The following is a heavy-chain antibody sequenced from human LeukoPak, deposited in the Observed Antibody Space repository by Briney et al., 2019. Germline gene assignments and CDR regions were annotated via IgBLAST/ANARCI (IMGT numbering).Heavy chain of an antibody. V-gene: IGHV4-39*07. J-gene: IGHJ4*02. CDR3: TRDLAGHFGGFYFDY. D-gene: IGHD2-21*01. CDR2: IYYSGST. CDR1: GFTFSSCAM. Sequence: GSLRLSCVASGFTFSSCAMSWIRQPPGKGLEWIGSIYYSGSTYYNPSLKSRVTISVDTSKNQFSLKLSSVAAADTAVYFCTRDLAGHFGGFYFDYWGQGTLVTVSS.